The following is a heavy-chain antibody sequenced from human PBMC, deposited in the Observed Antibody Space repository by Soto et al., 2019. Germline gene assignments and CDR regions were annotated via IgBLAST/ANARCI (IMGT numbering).Heavy chain of an antibody. V-gene: IGHV3-30*18. CDR1: GFTFSTYG. J-gene: IGHJ4*02. CDR2: ISYDGSNK. D-gene: IGHD5-18*01. CDR3: AKGFSYSVIDY. Sequence: VQLVECGGGVVQPGRSLRHSCAASGFTFSTYGMHWVRQAPGKGLEWVAVISYDGSNKYYADSVKGRFTISRDNSKNTLYLQMSSLRAEDTAVYYCAKGFSYSVIDYWGQGTLVPVSS.